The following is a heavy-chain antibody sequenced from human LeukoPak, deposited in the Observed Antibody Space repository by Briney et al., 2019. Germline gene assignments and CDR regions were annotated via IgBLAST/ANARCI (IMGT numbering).Heavy chain of an antibody. D-gene: IGHD3-22*01. Sequence: GGSLRLSCAASGFTFSSHAMSWVRQAPGKGLEWVAGISRSGTKTFYADSAKGRFTISRDNSKNTLSLQMNSLRAEGTAIYYCAKAGNDNTGYSSFNGSPYDAFDVWGLGTMVTVSS. CDR3: AKAGNDNTGYSSFNGSPYDAFDV. V-gene: IGHV3-23*01. CDR2: ISRSGTKT. CDR1: GFTFSSHA. J-gene: IGHJ3*01.